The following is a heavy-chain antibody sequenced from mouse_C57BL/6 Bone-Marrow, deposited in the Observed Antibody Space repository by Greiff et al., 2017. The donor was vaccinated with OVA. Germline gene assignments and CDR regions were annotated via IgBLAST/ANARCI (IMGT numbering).Heavy chain of an antibody. D-gene: IGHD1-1*02. CDR3: ARLVVPRFAY. J-gene: IGHJ3*01. Sequence: VQLKESGPVLVKPGASVKMSCKASGYTFTDYYMNWVKQSHGKSLEWIGVINPYNGGTSYNQKFKGKATLTVDKSSSTAYMELNSLTSEDSAVYYCARLVVPRFAYWGQGTLVTVSA. V-gene: IGHV1-19*01. CDR2: INPYNGGT. CDR1: GYTFTDYY.